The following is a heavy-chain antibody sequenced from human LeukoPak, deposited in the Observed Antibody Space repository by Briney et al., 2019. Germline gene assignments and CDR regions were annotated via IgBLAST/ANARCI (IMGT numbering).Heavy chain of an antibody. J-gene: IGHJ6*03. CDR2: IIPIFGTA. CDR3: ARDQLDIVVVPAAMRDYYYYMDV. CDR1: GGTFSSYA. Sequence: GASVKVSCEASGGTFSSYAISWVRQAPGQGLEWMGRIIPIFGTANYAQKFQGRVTITTDESTGTAYMELSSLRSEDTAVYYCARDQLDIVVVPAAMRDYYYYMDVWGKGTTVTVSS. D-gene: IGHD2-2*03. V-gene: IGHV1-69*05.